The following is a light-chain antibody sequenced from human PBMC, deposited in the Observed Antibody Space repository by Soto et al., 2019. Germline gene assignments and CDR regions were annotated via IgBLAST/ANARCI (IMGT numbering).Light chain of an antibody. CDR1: RADIGAFNY. J-gene: IGLJ2*01. Sequence: QSALTQPASVSGSPGQSITISCAGTRADIGAFNYVSWYQHHPGKAPKLLIYDVSDRPSGVSTRFSASKSANTASLTISGLQADYEGDYYCSSSSTTSALVFGGGTKLTVL. CDR3: SSSSTTSALV. V-gene: IGLV2-14*03. CDR2: DVS.